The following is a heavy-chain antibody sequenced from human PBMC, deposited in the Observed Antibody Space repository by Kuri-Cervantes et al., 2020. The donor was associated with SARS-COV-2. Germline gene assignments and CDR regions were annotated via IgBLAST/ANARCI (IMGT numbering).Heavy chain of an antibody. V-gene: IGHV4-34*01. CDR1: GGSFSGYY. CDR3: ARHPSGYCSSTSCRNHYYYYGMDV. D-gene: IGHD2-2*01. J-gene: IGHJ6*02. CDR2: INHSGST. Sequence: GSLRLSCAVYGGSFSGYYWSWIRQPPGKGLEWIGEINHSGSTNYNPSLKSRVTISVDASKNQFSLKLSSVTAAGTAVYYCARHPSGYCSSTSCRNHYYYYGMDVWGQGTTVTVSS.